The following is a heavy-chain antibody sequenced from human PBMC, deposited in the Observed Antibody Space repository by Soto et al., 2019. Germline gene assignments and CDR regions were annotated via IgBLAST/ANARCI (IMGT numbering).Heavy chain of an antibody. CDR1: GGSISSYY. Sequence: PSEPLSLTCTVSGGSISSYYWSWIRQPPGKGLEWIGYIYYSGSTNYNPSLKSRVTISVDTSKNQFSLKLSSVTAADTAVYYCARGYCSGGSCYYHSYYYYGMDVWGQGTTVTVSS. J-gene: IGHJ6*02. V-gene: IGHV4-59*01. CDR2: IYYSGST. CDR3: ARGYCSGGSCYYHSYYYYGMDV. D-gene: IGHD2-15*01.